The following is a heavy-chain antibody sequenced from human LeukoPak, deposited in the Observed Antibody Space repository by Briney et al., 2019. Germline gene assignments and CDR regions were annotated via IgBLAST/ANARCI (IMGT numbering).Heavy chain of an antibody. CDR1: GYTFTNYG. J-gene: IGHJ4*02. Sequence: ASVKVSCKASGYTFTNYGISWVRQAPGQGLEWRGWISTYTGDTNYVQKFQGRVTMTTDTSTSTVYMELRSLRSDDTALYYCARPRGYCSGGNCYSDFWGQGTLVTVSS. D-gene: IGHD2-15*01. CDR2: ISTYTGDT. CDR3: ARPRGYCSGGNCYSDF. V-gene: IGHV1-18*01.